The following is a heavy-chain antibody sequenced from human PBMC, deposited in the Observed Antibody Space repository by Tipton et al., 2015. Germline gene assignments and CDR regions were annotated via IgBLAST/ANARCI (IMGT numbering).Heavy chain of an antibody. CDR1: GFTFSDYW. CDR2: ISGGGDTT. J-gene: IGHJ4*02. D-gene: IGHD6-13*01. V-gene: IGHV3-23*01. Sequence: SLRLSCAASGFTFSDYWMSWVRQAPGKGLEWVSAISGGGDTTSYADSVKGRFTISRDDSKNTLYLQMNSLRVEDTAVYFCAKRKAGGRWYGEDSWGPGSLVTVSS. CDR3: AKRKAGGRWYGEDS.